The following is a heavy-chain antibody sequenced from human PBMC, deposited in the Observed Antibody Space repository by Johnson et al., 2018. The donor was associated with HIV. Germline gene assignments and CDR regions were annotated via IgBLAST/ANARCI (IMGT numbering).Heavy chain of an antibody. D-gene: IGHD3-16*01. Sequence: VQLVESGGGLVQPGGSLRLSCAASGFTFSSYGMSWVRQAPGKGLEWVSGVTGTGGDTYYAESVKGRFTISRDNSKNTLYLQMNKLRAEDTAVYFCASQVRGLRLGVDAFDIGGQGTMVTVSS. J-gene: IGHJ3*02. CDR1: GFTFSSYG. CDR3: ASQVRGLRLGVDAFDI. V-gene: IGHV3-23*04. CDR2: VTGTGGDT.